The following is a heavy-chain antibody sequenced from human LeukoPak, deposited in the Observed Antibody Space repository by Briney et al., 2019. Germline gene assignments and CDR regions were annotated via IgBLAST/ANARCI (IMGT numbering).Heavy chain of an antibody. CDR1: GYSFTSYW. D-gene: IGHD3-10*01. Sequence: PGESLKISCKGTGYSFTSYWIGWVRQMPGKGLEWMGIIYPSDSGTKYSPSFQGQVTISADKSINTAYLQWSSLKASGTAMYYCSRQIYYGSGSYSDYWGQGTLVTVSS. CDR2: IYPSDSGT. V-gene: IGHV5-51*01. CDR3: SRQIYYGSGSYSDY. J-gene: IGHJ4*02.